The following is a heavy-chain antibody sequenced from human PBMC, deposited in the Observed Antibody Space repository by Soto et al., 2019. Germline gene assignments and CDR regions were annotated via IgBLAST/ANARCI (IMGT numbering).Heavy chain of an antibody. D-gene: IGHD6-6*01. CDR3: ARQGMAARKYYSTYLDV. J-gene: IGHJ6*02. V-gene: IGHV3-53*05. Sequence: EVQLVETGGGLTQPGGSLRLSCENSGFTVNSDYMSWVRQAPGKGLEWVSIIYAGGSTYYADSVRGRFTISSDNSRNTLYLQMNSLRVEDTGLYYCARQGMAARKYYSTYLDVWGQGTTVIV. CDR2: IYAGGST. CDR1: GFTVNSDY.